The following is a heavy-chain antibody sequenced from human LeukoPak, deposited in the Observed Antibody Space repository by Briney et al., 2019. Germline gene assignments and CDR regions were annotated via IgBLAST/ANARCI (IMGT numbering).Heavy chain of an antibody. Sequence: GASVKVSCKASGYTFTSYGISWVRQAPGQGLEWMGWISAYNGNTNYAQKLQGRVTMTTDTSTSTAYMELRSLRSDDTAVYYSARGAGGARSLVFWFDPWGQGTPVTLS. CDR1: GYTFTSYG. CDR2: ISAYNGNT. CDR3: ARGAGGARSLVFWFDP. V-gene: IGHV1-18*01. D-gene: IGHD1-26*01. J-gene: IGHJ5*02.